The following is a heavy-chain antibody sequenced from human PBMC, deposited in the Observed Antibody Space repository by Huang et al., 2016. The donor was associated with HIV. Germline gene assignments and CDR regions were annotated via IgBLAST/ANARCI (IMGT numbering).Heavy chain of an antibody. Sequence: QVQLVQSGAEEKKPGASVKVSCKASGYTFTNYAINWVRQAPGQSLEWMGWISGYNGKTNYAQKVQGRVTMTKDTSTSTAYMELRSLISDDTAVYYCARERYYYDRSGYYTPVEYFHHWGQGTLVTVSS. V-gene: IGHV1-18*01. CDR1: GYTFTNYA. J-gene: IGHJ1*01. CDR2: ISGYNGKT. D-gene: IGHD3-22*01. CDR3: ARERYYYDRSGYYTPVEYFHH.